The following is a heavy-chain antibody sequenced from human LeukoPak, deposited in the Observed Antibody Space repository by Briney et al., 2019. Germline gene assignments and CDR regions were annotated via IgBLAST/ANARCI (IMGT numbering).Heavy chain of an antibody. CDR1: GFTVSSNY. Sequence: PGGSLRLSCAASGFTVSSNYMSWVRQAPGKGLEWVSVIYSGGSTYYADSVKGRFTISRDNSKNTLYLQMNSLRAEDTAVYYCTKGSRAARPYYFDYWGLGTLVTVSS. V-gene: IGHV3-53*01. CDR3: TKGSRAARPYYFDY. D-gene: IGHD6-6*01. J-gene: IGHJ4*02. CDR2: IYSGGST.